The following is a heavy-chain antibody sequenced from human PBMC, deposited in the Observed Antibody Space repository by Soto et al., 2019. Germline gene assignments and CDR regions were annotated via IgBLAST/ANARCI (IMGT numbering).Heavy chain of an antibody. D-gene: IGHD3-10*01. Sequence: TLSLTCAISGDSVSNNSVAWNWVRQSPSRGLEWLGRTYYRSKWHYDYAPSVRSRITINPDTSKNHFSLQLNSVSPEDAAVYYCARTLRGRGVKYFDDWGQGTLVTVSS. CDR3: ARTLRGRGVKYFDD. J-gene: IGHJ4*02. V-gene: IGHV6-1*01. CDR1: GDSVSNNSVA. CDR2: TYYRSKWHY.